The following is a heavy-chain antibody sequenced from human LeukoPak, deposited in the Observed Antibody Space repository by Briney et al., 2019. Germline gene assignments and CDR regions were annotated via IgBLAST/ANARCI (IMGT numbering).Heavy chain of an antibody. CDR2: IYHSGST. J-gene: IGHJ4*02. CDR1: GGSISSGGYS. CDR3: ARLGDSSGYSDY. V-gene: IGHV4-30-2*01. Sequence: ASETLSLTCAVSGGSISSGGYSWSWIRQPPGKGLEWIGYIYHSGSTYYNPSLKSRVTISVDTSKNQFSLKLSSVTAADTAVYYCARLGDSSGYSDYWGQGTLVTVSS. D-gene: IGHD3-22*01.